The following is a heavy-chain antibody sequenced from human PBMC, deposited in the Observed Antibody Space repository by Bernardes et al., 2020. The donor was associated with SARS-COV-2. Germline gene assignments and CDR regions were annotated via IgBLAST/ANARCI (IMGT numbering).Heavy chain of an antibody. CDR2: IWYDGSEK. CDR1: GFSFNKHG. Sequence: GSLRLSCTASGFSFNKHGIHWVRQVPGKGLEWVALIWYDGSEKHYGDSVKGRFTSSRDNPKNTAYLQMNSLRADDTAVYYCARDKLGGDSPYYNYGMDVWGQGTTVTVS. D-gene: IGHD4-17*01. CDR3: ARDKLGGDSPYYNYGMDV. V-gene: IGHV3-33*01. J-gene: IGHJ6*02.